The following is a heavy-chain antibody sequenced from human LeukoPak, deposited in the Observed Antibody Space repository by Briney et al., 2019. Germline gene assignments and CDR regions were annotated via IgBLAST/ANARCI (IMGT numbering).Heavy chain of an antibody. CDR3: ASMDYYDSSPGDY. CDR1: GFTFSSYW. D-gene: IGHD3-22*01. Sequence: GGSLRLSCAASGFTFSSYWMHWVRQAPEKGLVWVSRINSDGSSTSYADSVKGRFTISRDNAKNTLYLQMNSLRAEDTAVYYCASMDYYDSSPGDYWGQGTLVTVSS. CDR2: INSDGSST. V-gene: IGHV3-74*01. J-gene: IGHJ4*02.